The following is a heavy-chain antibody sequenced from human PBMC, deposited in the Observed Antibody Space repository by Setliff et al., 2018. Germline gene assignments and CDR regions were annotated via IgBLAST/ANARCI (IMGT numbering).Heavy chain of an antibody. V-gene: IGHV3-23*01. D-gene: IGHD1-26*01. J-gene: IGHJ4*02. CDR2: ISGSGGST. CDR3: AKGGYSGSHYFDY. CDR1: GFTFTSYA. Sequence: PGGSLRLSCAASGFTFTSYAMRWVRQAPGKGLEWVSSISGSGGSTYYADSVKGRFTISRDNSNNALYLQMNSLGAEDTAIYYCAKGGYSGSHYFDYWGQGTLVTVSS.